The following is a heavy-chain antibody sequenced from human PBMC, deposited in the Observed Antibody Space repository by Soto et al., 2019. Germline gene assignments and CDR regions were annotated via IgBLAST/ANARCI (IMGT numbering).Heavy chain of an antibody. J-gene: IGHJ4*02. V-gene: IGHV2-5*02. CDR2: IYWDDDK. CDR1: GFSLSTSGVG. D-gene: IGHD3-16*02. Sequence: QITLKESGPTLVNPTQTLTLTCTFSGFSLSTSGVGVGWIRQPPGKALEWLALIYWDDDKRYSPSLKSRLTITKDTSKNQVVLTMTNMDPVDTATYYCAHSNYDYIWGSYRYTAFDYWGQGTLVTVSS. CDR3: AHSNYDYIWGSYRYTAFDY.